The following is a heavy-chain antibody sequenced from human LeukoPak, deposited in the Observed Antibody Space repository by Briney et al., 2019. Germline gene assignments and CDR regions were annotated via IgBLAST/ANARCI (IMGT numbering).Heavy chain of an antibody. J-gene: IGHJ5*02. CDR2: ISSSGNTI. V-gene: IGHV3-11*01. CDR3: ARDGAAVAYNWFDP. Sequence: GGSLRLSCAASGFTFSDHYMSWIRQPPGKRLECVAYISSSGNTIYYADSVKGRFTLFRDTAKNSLYLQMHSLRAEDTAVYSCARDGAAVAYNWFDPWGQGTLVTVSS. D-gene: IGHD6-19*01. CDR1: GFTFSDHY.